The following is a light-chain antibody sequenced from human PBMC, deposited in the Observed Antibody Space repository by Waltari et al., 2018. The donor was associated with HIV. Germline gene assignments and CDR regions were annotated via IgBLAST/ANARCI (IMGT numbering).Light chain of an antibody. Sequence: QSVLSQPPSASGTPGQRVTISCSGSSSNIGRFYVYWYRHVPGPTPQLLIYRNNQRPSGVPDRFSGSKSGTSASLAISGLRSEDEAYYYCAAWNDNLSGVVFGGGTELTVL. J-gene: IGLJ2*01. CDR3: AAWNDNLSGVV. CDR1: SSNIGRFY. CDR2: RNN. V-gene: IGLV1-47*01.